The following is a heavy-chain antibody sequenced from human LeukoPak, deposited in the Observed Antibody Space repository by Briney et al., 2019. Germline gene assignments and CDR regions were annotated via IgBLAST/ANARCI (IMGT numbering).Heavy chain of an antibody. D-gene: IGHD3-10*01. CDR1: GGSISSGGYY. CDR3: ARDRPYGSGSYCDY. J-gene: IGHJ4*02. CDR2: IYYSGST. V-gene: IGHV4-31*03. Sequence: PSETLSLTCTVSGGSISSGGYYWSWIRQHLGKGLEWIGYIYYSGSTYYNPSLKSRVTISVDTSKNQFSLKLSSVTAADTAVYYCARDRPYGSGSYCDYWGQGTLVTVSS.